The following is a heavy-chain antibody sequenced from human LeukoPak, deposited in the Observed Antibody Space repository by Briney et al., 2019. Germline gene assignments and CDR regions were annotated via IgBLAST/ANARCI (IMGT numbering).Heavy chain of an antibody. V-gene: IGHV3-74*01. J-gene: IGHJ4*02. CDR2: INSDGGST. CDR1: GFTFSSYW. D-gene: IGHD5/OR15-5a*01. Sequence: GRSLRLSCAASGFTFSSYWMHWVRHAPGKGLVWVSRINSDGGSTSYADSVKGRFTISRDNAKNTLHLQMNSLRAEDTAVFYCAREGSTFFDYWGQGTLVTVSS. CDR3: AREGSTFFDY.